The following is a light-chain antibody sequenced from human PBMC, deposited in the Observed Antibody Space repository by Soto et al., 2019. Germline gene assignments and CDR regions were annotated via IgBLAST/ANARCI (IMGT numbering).Light chain of an antibody. CDR3: QQPPYT. J-gene: IGKJ2*01. Sequence: DIQMTQSPSSLSASVGDRVTITCRASQTPRTFLNWYQQKPGKAPKLLIYATSTLQSGVPSRFSGRDSGADFTLTINELQPEDFATYYCQQPPYTFGPGNKVESK. V-gene: IGKV1-39*01. CDR1: QTPRTF. CDR2: ATS.